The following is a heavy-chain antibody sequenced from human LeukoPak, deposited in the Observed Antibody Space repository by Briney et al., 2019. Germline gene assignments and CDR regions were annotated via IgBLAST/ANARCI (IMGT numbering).Heavy chain of an antibody. CDR2: INWNGGST. J-gene: IGHJ4*02. V-gene: IGHV3-20*01. CDR3: ARGGYDFWSGYYDERRVHFDY. Sequence: PGGSLRLSCATSGFTFSSYSMNWVRQAPGKGLEWVSGINWNGGSTGYADSVKGRFTISRDNAKNSLYLQMNSLRAEDTALYHCARGGYDFWSGYYDERRVHFDYWGQGTLVTVSS. CDR1: GFTFSSYS. D-gene: IGHD3-3*01.